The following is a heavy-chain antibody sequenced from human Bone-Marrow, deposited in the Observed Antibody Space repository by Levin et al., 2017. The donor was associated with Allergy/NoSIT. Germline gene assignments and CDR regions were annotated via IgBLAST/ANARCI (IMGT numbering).Heavy chain of an antibody. CDR3: VREEEPFDV. J-gene: IGHJ3*01. V-gene: IGHV7-4-1*02. CDR2: INTDTGNP. D-gene: IGHD1-26*01. CDR1: GYTFTNYG. Sequence: GGSLRLSCKTSGYTFTNYGLHWVRQAPGQGLKWMGLINTDTGNPTYAQGFTGRFVFSLDTSVSTAYLQISSLQAEDSAVYYCVREEEPFDVWGQGTMVTVSS.